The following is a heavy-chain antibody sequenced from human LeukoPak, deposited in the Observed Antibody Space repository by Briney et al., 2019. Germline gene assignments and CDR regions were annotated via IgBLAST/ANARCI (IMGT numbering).Heavy chain of an antibody. CDR2: TFYGGRI. J-gene: IGHJ3*02. CDR3: AGVSPYDGSNGAAFDS. Sequence: ETLSLTCTLPGGSPSIFYWSWVRPPPEEGRGWIGYTFYGGRITYNPSPMSRVTLPVATSKHQSSWNLSSVTAAATAVYYFAGVSPYDGSNGAAFDSWSQGRMVTVSS. V-gene: IGHV4-59*12. D-gene: IGHD3-16*01. CDR1: GGSPSIFY.